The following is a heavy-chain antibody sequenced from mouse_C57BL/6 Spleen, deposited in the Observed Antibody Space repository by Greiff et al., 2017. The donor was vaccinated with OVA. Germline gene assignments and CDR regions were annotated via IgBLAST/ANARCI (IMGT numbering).Heavy chain of an antibody. V-gene: IGHV5-15*01. CDR3: ARLEVTMNAYYFDY. CDR2: ISNLAYSI. Sequence: EVKLMESGGGLVQPGGSLKLSCAASGFTFSDYGMAWVRQAPKRGPEWVAFISNLAYSIYYADTVTGRFTISRENAKNTLYLEMSSLRSEDTAMYYCARLEVTMNAYYFDYWGQGTTLTVSS. CDR1: GFTFSDYG. D-gene: IGHD2-1*01. J-gene: IGHJ2*01.